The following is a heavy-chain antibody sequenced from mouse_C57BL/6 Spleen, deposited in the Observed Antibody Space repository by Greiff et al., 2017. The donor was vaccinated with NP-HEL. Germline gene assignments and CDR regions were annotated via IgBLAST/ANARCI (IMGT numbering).Heavy chain of an antibody. CDR2: INPGSGGT. CDR3: ARGHYGNYY. J-gene: IGHJ2*01. CDR1: GYAFTNYL. D-gene: IGHD2-1*01. Sequence: QVQLQQSGAELVRPGTSVKVSCKASGYAFTNYLIEWVKQRPGQGLEWIGVINPGSGGTNYNEKFKGKATLTADKYSSTAYMQLSSLTSEDSAVYFCARGHYGNYYWGQGTTLTVSA. V-gene: IGHV1-54*01.